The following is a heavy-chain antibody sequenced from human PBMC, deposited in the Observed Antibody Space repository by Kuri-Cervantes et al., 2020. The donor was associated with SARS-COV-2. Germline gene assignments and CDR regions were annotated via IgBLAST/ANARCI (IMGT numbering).Heavy chain of an antibody. Sequence: SVKVSCKASGGTFSSYAISWVRQAPGQGREWMGGIIPIFGTANYAQKFKGRVTITADESTSTAYMELSSLRSEDTAVYYCARDRSGDYGDYFFDPWGQGTLVTVSS. D-gene: IGHD4-17*01. J-gene: IGHJ5*02. V-gene: IGHV1-69*13. CDR3: ARDRSGDYGDYFFDP. CDR2: IIPIFGTA. CDR1: GGTFSSYA.